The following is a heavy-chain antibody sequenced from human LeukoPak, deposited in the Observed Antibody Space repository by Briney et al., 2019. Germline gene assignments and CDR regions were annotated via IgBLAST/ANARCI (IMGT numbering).Heavy chain of an antibody. CDR3: ATHYGSGSYDGD. J-gene: IGHJ4*02. Sequence: SETLSLTCTVSGGSISSYYWSWIRQPPGKGLEWIGYIYYSGSTNYNPSLKSRVTISVDTSKNQFSLKLSSVTAADTAVYYCATHYGSGSYDGDWGQGTLVTVSS. D-gene: IGHD3-10*01. CDR1: GGSISSYY. CDR2: IYYSGST. V-gene: IGHV4-59*01.